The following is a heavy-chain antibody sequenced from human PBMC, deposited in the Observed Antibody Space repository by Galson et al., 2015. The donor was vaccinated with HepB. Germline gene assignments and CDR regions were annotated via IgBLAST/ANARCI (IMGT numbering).Heavy chain of an antibody. CDR3: ARVRVPAALYYYYYYMDV. V-gene: IGHV3-11*06. CDR1: GFTFSDYY. CDR2: ISSSSSYT. Sequence: SLRLSCAASGFTFSDYYMSWIRQAPGKGLEWVSYISSSSSYTNYADSVKGRFTISRDNAKNSLYLQMNSLRAEDTAVYYCARVRVPAALYYYYYYMDVWGKGTTVTVSS. J-gene: IGHJ6*03. D-gene: IGHD2-2*01.